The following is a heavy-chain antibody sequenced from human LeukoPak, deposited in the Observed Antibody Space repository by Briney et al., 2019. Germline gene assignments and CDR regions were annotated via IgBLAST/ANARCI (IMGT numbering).Heavy chain of an antibody. V-gene: IGHV3-30*18. CDR2: ISYDGSNK. CDR1: EFTLRSYG. CDR3: AKDLQLLALGDYYYGMDV. J-gene: IGHJ6*04. D-gene: IGHD2-2*01. Sequence: GGSLRLPCAASEFTLRSYGMHWVRQAPGKGLEWVADISYDGSNKYYADSVKGRFTISRDNSKNTLYLQMNSLRAEDTAVYYCAKDLQLLALGDYYYGMDVWGKGTTVTVSS.